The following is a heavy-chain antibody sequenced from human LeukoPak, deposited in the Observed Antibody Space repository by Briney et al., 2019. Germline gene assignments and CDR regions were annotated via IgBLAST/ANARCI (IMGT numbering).Heavy chain of an antibody. CDR2: MNPNRGNT. V-gene: IGHV1-8*03. D-gene: IGHD6-13*01. Sequence: GASVKVSCKASGYTFTSYDINWVRQATGQGLGWMGWMNPNRGNTGYAQKFQGRVTITRNTSISTAYMELSSLRSEDTAVYYCARGMAAAGTGFYYYYYYYMDVWGNGTTVTVSS. J-gene: IGHJ6*03. CDR1: GYTFTSYD. CDR3: ARGMAAAGTGFYYYYYYYMDV.